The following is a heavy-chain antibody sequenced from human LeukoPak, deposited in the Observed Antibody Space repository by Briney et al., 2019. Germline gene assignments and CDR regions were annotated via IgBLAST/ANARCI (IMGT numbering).Heavy chain of an antibody. CDR3: ARDRYCSSTSPQPVYYYYYGMDV. CDR1: GGTFSSYA. Sequence: VASVKVSCKASGGTFSSYAISWVRQAPGQGLEWMGGIIPIFGTANYAQKFQGRVTITADESTSTAYMELSSLRSEDTAVYYCARDRYCSSTSPQPVYYYYYGMDVWGQGTTVTVSS. CDR2: IIPIFGTA. D-gene: IGHD2-2*01. J-gene: IGHJ6*02. V-gene: IGHV1-69*13.